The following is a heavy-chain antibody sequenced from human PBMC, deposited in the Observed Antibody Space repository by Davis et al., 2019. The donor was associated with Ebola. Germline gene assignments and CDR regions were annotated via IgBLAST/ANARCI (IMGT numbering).Heavy chain of an antibody. Sequence: PGGSLSLSCAASGFTFSSYAMHWVRQAPGKGLEWVAVISYDGSNKYYADSVKGRFTISRDNSKNTLYLQMNSLRAEDTAVYYCARDTTGSGYYYEMGYFDLWGRGTLVTVSS. CDR3: ARDTTGSGYYYEMGYFDL. CDR2: ISYDGSNK. CDR1: GFTFSSYA. V-gene: IGHV3-30-3*01. D-gene: IGHD3-22*01. J-gene: IGHJ2*01.